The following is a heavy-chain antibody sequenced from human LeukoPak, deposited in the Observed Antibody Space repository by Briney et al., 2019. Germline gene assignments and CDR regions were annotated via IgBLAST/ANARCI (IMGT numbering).Heavy chain of an antibody. CDR1: GFTFSSYA. V-gene: IGHV3-23*01. CDR3: ASNWNDVGWFDP. CDR2: ISGSGGST. J-gene: IGHJ5*02. Sequence: GGSLRLSCAASGFTFSSYAMSWVRQAPGKGLEWVSAISGSGGSTYYADSVKGRFTISRDNSKNTLYLQMNSLRAEDTAVYYCASNWNDVGWFDPWGQGTLVTVSS. D-gene: IGHD1-20*01.